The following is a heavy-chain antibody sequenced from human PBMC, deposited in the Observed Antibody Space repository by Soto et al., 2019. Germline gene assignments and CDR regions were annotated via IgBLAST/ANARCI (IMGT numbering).Heavy chain of an antibody. J-gene: IGHJ4*02. CDR3: ARESTGGLDY. CDR2: VIPILNVA. V-gene: IGHV1-69*04. CDR1: GGSFGIYP. Sequence: QVQLVQSGAEVKKPGSSVKVSCQTSGGSFGIYPISWVRQAPGQGLEWVGRVIPILNVANYTQKLHARLTLTADKSTTTADMELSSLTSEDTAVYYCARESTGGLDYWGQGTLVTVSS.